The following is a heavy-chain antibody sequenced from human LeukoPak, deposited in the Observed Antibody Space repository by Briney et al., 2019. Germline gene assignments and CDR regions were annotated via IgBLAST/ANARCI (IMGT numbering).Heavy chain of an antibody. J-gene: IGHJ6*03. CDR1: GGSISSYY. D-gene: IGHD2-2*01. CDR2: IYYSGST. V-gene: IGHV4-59*08. CDR3: ARRVVVVPAASYYYYYYYMDV. Sequence: PSETLSLTCTVSGGSISSYYWSWIRQPPGKGLEGIGYIYYSGSTNYNPSLKSRVTISVDTSKNQFSLKLSSVTAADTAVHYCARRVVVVPAASYYYYYYYMDVWGKGTTVTVSS.